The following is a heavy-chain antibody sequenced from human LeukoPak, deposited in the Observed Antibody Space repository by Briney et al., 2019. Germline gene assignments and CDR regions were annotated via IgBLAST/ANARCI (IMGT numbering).Heavy chain of an antibody. CDR2: IYTSGST. CDR1: GGSISSGSYY. V-gene: IGHV4-61*02. Sequence: TSQTLSPTCTVSGGSISSGSYYWSWIRQPAGKGLEWIGRIYTSGSTNYNPSLKSRVTISVDTSKNQFSLKLSSVTAADTAVYYCARDSPYYDFWSGYYYFDYWGQGTLVTVSS. D-gene: IGHD3-3*01. J-gene: IGHJ4*02. CDR3: ARDSPYYDFWSGYYYFDY.